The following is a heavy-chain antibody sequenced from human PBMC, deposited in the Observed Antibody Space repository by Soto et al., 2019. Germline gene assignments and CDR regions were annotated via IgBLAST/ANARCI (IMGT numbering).Heavy chain of an antibody. V-gene: IGHV4-30-2*01. J-gene: IGHJ4*02. CDR1: GGSISSGGYS. D-gene: IGHD5-12*01. Sequence: QLQLQESGSGLVKPSQTLSLTCAVSGGSISSGGYSWSWIRQPPGKGLEWIGYIYPSGSTYYNPSLKSRVTISVDRSKNQVSLKRSSVTAADTAVYYCAAGGGLPRYYWGQGTLVTVSS. CDR2: IYPSGST. CDR3: AAGGGLPRYY.